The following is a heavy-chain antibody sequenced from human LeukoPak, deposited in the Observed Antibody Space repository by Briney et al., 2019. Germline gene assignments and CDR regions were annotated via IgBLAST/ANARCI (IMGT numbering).Heavy chain of an antibody. Sequence: PSETLSLTCTVSGGSISSYYWSWIRQPPGKGLEWIGYIYYSGSTNYNPSLKSRVTISVDTSKNQFSLKLSSVTAADTAVYYCARGPGGGDFDYWGQGTLVTVSS. CDR1: GGSISSYY. V-gene: IGHV4-59*01. D-gene: IGHD1-14*01. CDR2: IYYSGST. CDR3: ARGPGGGDFDY. J-gene: IGHJ4*02.